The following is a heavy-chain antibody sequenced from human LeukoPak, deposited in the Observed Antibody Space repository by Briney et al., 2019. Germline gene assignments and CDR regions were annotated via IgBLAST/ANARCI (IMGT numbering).Heavy chain of an antibody. D-gene: IGHD3-3*01. CDR2: ISWNSGSI. V-gene: IGHV3-9*01. Sequence: GRSLRLSCAASGFTFDDYAMHWVRQAPGKGLEWVSGISWNSGSIGYADSVKGRFTISRDNAKNSLYLQMNSLRAEDTALYYCAKGITIFGVVTHDAFDIWGQGTMVTVSS. J-gene: IGHJ3*02. CDR3: AKGITIFGVVTHDAFDI. CDR1: GFTFDDYA.